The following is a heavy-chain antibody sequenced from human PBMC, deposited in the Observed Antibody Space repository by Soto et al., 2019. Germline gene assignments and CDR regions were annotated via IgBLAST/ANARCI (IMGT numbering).Heavy chain of an antibody. CDR2: ISSSSSYI. V-gene: IGHV3-21*01. Sequence: EVQLVESGGGLVKPGGSLRLSCAAPGFSFNNHGINWGRQAPGKGLEWVSSISSSSSYISYADSVKGRFTISRDNAKNSVYLQMSSLRAEDTAVYYCARSDCTSTSCYVVWFDPWGQGTLVTVSS. D-gene: IGHD2-2*01. J-gene: IGHJ5*02. CDR3: ARSDCTSTSCYVVWFDP. CDR1: GFSFNNHG.